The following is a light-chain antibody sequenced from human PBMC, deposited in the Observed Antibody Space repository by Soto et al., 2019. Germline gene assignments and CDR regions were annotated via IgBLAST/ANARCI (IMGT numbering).Light chain of an antibody. CDR2: DVS. CDR1: TSDVGGNNY. J-gene: IGLJ1*01. Sequence: QSALTQPASVSGSPGQSITISRTGTTSDVGGNNYVSWYQQHPGKAPKLMIYDVSNRPSGVSNRFSGSKSGNTPSLAISGVQAEDEAEYYCSSYTSSSTSRVFGTGTKLTV. V-gene: IGLV2-14*01. CDR3: SSYTSSSTSRV.